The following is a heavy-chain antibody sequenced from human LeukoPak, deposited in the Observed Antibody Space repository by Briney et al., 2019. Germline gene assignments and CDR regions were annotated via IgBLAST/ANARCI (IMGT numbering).Heavy chain of an antibody. J-gene: IGHJ6*02. V-gene: IGHV3-49*04. CDR2: IRSKGYGSTT. CDR3: ARGPIQLWLHNGMDV. Sequence: GGSLRLSCRASGFTVGEHAMTWVRQAPGKCIEWLGLIRSKGYGSTTEYAASVKGIFSISRDDSTSIAYLQMNSLKTEDTALYCCARGPIQLWLHNGMDVWGQGTTVIVSS. CDR1: GFTVGEHA. D-gene: IGHD5-18*01.